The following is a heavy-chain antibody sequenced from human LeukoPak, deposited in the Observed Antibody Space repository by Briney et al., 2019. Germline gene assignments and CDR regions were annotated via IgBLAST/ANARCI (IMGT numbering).Heavy chain of an antibody. CDR1: GFTFSSYA. CDR2: ISYDGSNK. Sequence: QPGGSLRLSCAASGFTFSSYAMHWVRQAPGKGLEWVAVISYDGSNKYYADSVKGRFTISRDNSKNTLYLQMNSLRAEDTAVYYCARAQSETTVTPEGFDYWGQGTLVTVSS. D-gene: IGHD4-17*01. V-gene: IGHV3-30-3*01. CDR3: ARAQSETTVTPEGFDY. J-gene: IGHJ4*02.